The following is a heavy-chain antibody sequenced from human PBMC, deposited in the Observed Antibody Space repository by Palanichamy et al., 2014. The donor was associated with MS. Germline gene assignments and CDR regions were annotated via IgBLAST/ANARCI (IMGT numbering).Heavy chain of an antibody. Sequence: EVQLVESGEGLVQPGGSLRLSCVASGFTFSDHYMDWVRQAPGKGLEWVGRTRNEANSYTTEYAASVKGRFTISRDDSKNSLYLQMNSLKTEDTAVYYCARVIVGPAAFDYWGQGTLVTVSS. J-gene: IGHJ4*02. V-gene: IGHV3-72*01. D-gene: IGHD1-26*01. CDR3: ARVIVGPAAFDY. CDR2: TRNEANSYTT. CDR1: GFTFSDHY.